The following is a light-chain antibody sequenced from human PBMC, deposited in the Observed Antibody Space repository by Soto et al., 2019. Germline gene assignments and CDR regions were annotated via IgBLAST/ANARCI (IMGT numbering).Light chain of an antibody. CDR1: QTVGSN. V-gene: IGKV3-15*01. CDR3: QQYNTWPRT. J-gene: IGKJ1*01. CDR2: TTS. Sequence: EIVMTQSPATLSVSPGERITISCRASQTVGSNLAWYQQTPGQAPRLLIYTTSSRAAGAPARFSGSGSGTEFTLTIDSLQSEDFVLYYCQQYNTWPRTFGQGTKVDIK.